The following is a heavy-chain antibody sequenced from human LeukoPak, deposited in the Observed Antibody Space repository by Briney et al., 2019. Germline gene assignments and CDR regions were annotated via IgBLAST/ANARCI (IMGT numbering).Heavy chain of an antibody. V-gene: IGHV4-59*01. CDR1: GGSISSYY. CDR2: IYYSGST. D-gene: IGHD3-10*01. J-gene: IGHJ4*02. CDR3: ARGSYYYGSGSYPPPFDY. Sequence: SETLSLTCTVSGGSISSYYWSWIRQPPGKGLEWIGYIYYSGSTNYNPSLKSRVTISVDTSENQFSLKLSSVTAADTAVYYCARGSYYYGSGSYPPPFDYWGQGTLVTVSS.